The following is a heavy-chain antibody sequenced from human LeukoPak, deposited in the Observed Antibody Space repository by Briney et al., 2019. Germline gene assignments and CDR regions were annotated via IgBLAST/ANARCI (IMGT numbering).Heavy chain of an antibody. D-gene: IGHD2-15*01. Sequence: SETLSLTCAVYGGSFSGYYWSWIRQPPGKGLEWIGEINHSGSTNCNPSLKSRVTISVDTSKNQFSLKLSSVTAADTAVYYCARIALGYCSGGSCYPDYYYGMDVWGQGTTVTVSS. CDR3: ARIALGYCSGGSCYPDYYYGMDV. CDR1: GGSFSGYY. CDR2: INHSGST. J-gene: IGHJ6*02. V-gene: IGHV4-34*01.